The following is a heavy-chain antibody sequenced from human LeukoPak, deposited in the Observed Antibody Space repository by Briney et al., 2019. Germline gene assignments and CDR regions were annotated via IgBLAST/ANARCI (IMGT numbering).Heavy chain of an antibody. CDR3: ARGPGGSSSSDFDY. Sequence: KPSETLSLTCTVSGGSISSSSYYWSWIRQPAGKGLEWIGRIYTSGSTNYNPSLKSRVTISLDTSKNQFSLNLSSVTAADTAVYYCARGPGGSSSSDFDYWGQGTLVTVSS. D-gene: IGHD6-6*01. CDR2: IYTSGST. J-gene: IGHJ4*02. V-gene: IGHV4-61*02. CDR1: GGSISSSSYY.